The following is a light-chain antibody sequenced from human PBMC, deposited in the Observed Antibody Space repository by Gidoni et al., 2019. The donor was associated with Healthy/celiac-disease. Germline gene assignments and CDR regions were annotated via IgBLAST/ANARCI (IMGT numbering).Light chain of an antibody. CDR2: GAS. Sequence: EIVMTQSPATLSVSPGERATLSCRASQSVSSNLAWYQQKPGQAPRLLIYGASTRATGIPARLSGSGSGTEFNLTISSLQSEDFAVYYCQQYNNWPPPWTFXXXTKVEIK. J-gene: IGKJ1*01. CDR3: QQYNNWPPPWT. V-gene: IGKV3-15*01. CDR1: QSVSSN.